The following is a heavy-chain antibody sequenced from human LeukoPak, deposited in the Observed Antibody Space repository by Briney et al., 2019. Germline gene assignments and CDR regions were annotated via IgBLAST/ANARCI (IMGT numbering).Heavy chain of an antibody. V-gene: IGHV4-39*01. CDR3: ARHKYSSGWPPEGAFDI. D-gene: IGHD6-19*01. CDR2: LYYSGSA. J-gene: IGHJ3*02. CDR1: GGSISTGSYY. Sequence: SETLSLTCSVSGGSISTGSYYWGWIRQPPGKGLEWIGTLYYSGSAFYNPSLRSRVTISVDTSKNQFSLKLSSVTAADTAVYYCARHKYSSGWPPEGAFDIWGQGTMVTVSS.